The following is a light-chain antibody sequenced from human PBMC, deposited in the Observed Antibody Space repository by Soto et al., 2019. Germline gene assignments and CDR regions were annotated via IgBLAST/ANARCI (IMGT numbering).Light chain of an antibody. Sequence: EIVLTQSPGTLSLSPGERATLSCRASQSVSDMYLAWYQQKPGQAPRLLIYASNSATGLPDSFSGSETGTDFTITIIRLEPEDLSVYYCQHYGTSALFGPGTKVEIK. V-gene: IGKV3-20*01. CDR1: QSVSDMY. CDR3: QHYGTSAL. J-gene: IGKJ3*01. CDR2: AS.